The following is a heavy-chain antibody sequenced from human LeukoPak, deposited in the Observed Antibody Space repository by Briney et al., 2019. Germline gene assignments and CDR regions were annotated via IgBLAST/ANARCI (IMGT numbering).Heavy chain of an antibody. D-gene: IGHD3/OR15-3a*01. CDR2: MNPNSGNT. Sequence: ASVKVSCKASGYTFTSYDINWVRQATGQGLEWMGWMNPNSGNTGYAQKFQGRVTMTRNTSISTAYMELSSLRSEDTAVYYCARGGGYPMIFGVVIIQDYYYYGMGVWGQGTTVTVSS. V-gene: IGHV1-8*01. CDR3: ARGGGYPMIFGVVIIQDYYYYGMGV. CDR1: GYTFTSYD. J-gene: IGHJ6*02.